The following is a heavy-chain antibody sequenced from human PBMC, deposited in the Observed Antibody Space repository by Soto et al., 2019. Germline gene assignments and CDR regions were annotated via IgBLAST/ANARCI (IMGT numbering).Heavy chain of an antibody. J-gene: IGHJ4*02. CDR1: GYSFTSYW. CDR2: IYPGDSDT. Sequence: GESLKISCKGSGYSFTSYWIGWVRQMPGKGLEWMGIIYPGDSDTRYSPSFQGQVTISADKSISTAYLQWSSLKASDTAMYYCARYDAGLERLGPYFDYWGQGTLVTVSS. D-gene: IGHD1-1*01. CDR3: ARYDAGLERLGPYFDY. V-gene: IGHV5-51*01.